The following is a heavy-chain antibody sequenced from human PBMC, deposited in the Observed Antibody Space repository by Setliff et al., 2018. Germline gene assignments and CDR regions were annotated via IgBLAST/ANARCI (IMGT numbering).Heavy chain of an antibody. CDR3: AREQWLDPPGYYYMDV. V-gene: IGHV4-39*07. D-gene: IGHD6-19*01. J-gene: IGHJ6*03. CDR2: IYYTGRA. CDR1: GGSVSATSYY. Sequence: PSETLSLTCTVSGGSVSATSYYWGWIRQPPGKGLECIGSIYYTGRAYYNPSLKSRVTISVDTSKNQFSLKLNSVTAAGMAVYYCAREQWLDPPGYYYMDVWAKGTTVTVSS.